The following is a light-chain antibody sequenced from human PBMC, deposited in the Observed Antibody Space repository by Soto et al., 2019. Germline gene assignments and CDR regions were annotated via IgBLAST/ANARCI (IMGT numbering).Light chain of an antibody. CDR1: QSVGSD. CDR2: DAS. J-gene: IGKJ1*01. Sequence: EIAMTQSPTTLSVSPGERATLSCTTSQSVGSDLAWYQQKPGQAPRLLIYDASTRATGVPARFSGSGSGTDFTLTISSLQSEDFAVYYCHQYGTSPQTFGQGTKVEVK. V-gene: IGKV3-15*01. CDR3: HQYGTSPQT.